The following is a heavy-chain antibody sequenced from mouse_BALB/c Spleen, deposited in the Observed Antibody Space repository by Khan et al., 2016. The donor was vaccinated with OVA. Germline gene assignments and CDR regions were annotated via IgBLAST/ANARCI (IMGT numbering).Heavy chain of an antibody. V-gene: IGHV1-4*01. CDR3: VRDGAYHRNDSWFAY. D-gene: IGHD2-14*01. CDR1: GYTFTSYT. CDR2: INPSNGYT. Sequence: VKLLESGAELARPGASVKMSCKASGYTFTSYTIHWIKKRPGQGLEWIGYINPSNGYTNYNQKFKDKATLTTDKSSTTAYLQLSSLTSDDSAVYNCVRDGAYHRNDSWFAYWGQGTLVTVSA. J-gene: IGHJ3*01.